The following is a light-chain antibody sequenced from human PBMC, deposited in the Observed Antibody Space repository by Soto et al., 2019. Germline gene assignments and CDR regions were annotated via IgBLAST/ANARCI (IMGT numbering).Light chain of an antibody. V-gene: IGKV3-15*01. J-gene: IGKJ4*01. Sequence: DIILTQSQAIVSVSPGERATLSCRASRSVSTNLAWYQHKHGQAPRLLIYGASTRVTDIPARFSGSGSGTDFTLTINYLKSEDFGVYYCQQYDNSLPPVTFGGGTKVEI. CDR2: GAS. CDR3: QQYDNSLPPVT. CDR1: RSVSTN.